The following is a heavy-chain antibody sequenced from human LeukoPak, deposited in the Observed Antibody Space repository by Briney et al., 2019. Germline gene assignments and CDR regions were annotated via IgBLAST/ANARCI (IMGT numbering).Heavy chain of an antibody. J-gene: IGHJ6*03. CDR2: IYYSGST. D-gene: IGHD2-15*01. CDR1: GVSITTSGYF. CDR3: ARGIVVVAQLGFYFYYMDV. Sequence: SETLSLTCTVSGVSITTSGYFWGWIRQPPGQGLEWIASIYYSGSTYYNPSLKSRVIISVDTSKNQFSLKLSSVTAADTAVYYCARGIVVVAQLGFYFYYMDVWGKGTTVTISS. V-gene: IGHV4-39*07.